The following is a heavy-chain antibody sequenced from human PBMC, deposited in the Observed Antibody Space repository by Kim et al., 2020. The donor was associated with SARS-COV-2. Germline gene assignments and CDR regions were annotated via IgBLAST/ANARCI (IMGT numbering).Heavy chain of an antibody. V-gene: IGHV7-4-1*02. CDR3: ARDGTVTTPYYYYYYMDV. Sequence: ASVKVSCKASGYTFTSYAMNWVRQAPGQRLEWMGWINTNTGNPTYAQGFTGRFVFSLDTSVSTAYLQISSLKAEDTAVYYCARDGTVTTPYYYYYYMDVWGKGTTVTVSS. D-gene: IGHD4-17*01. CDR2: INTNTGNP. CDR1: GYTFTSYA. J-gene: IGHJ6*03.